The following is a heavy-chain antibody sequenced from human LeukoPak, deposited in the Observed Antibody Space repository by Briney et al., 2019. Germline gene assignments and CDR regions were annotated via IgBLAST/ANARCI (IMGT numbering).Heavy chain of an antibody. CDR1: GFTFSSYA. V-gene: IGHV3-30-3*01. CDR3: ARERTTGGSYVSFDY. Sequence: PGRSMRLSCAASGFTFSSYAMHWVRQAPGKGLEWVAVISYDGSNKYYADSVKGRFTIARDNTKNTLYLKMNSLRAEDTAVYYCARERTTGGSYVSFDYWGQGTLVTVSS. D-gene: IGHD1-1*01. CDR2: ISYDGSNK. J-gene: IGHJ4*02.